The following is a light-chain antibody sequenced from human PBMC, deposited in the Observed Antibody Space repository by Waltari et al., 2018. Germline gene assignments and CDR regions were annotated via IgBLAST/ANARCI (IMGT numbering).Light chain of an antibody. V-gene: IGLV2-23*03. CDR3: CSYAGGTTFL. CDR2: EGD. J-gene: IGLJ2*01. CDR1: GSEIDIYNL. Sequence: QSALTQPASVSGSLGQSITISCTGSGSEIDIYNLVSWYQQYPGKAPKLIIYEGDERPSGVSDRCSGSKAGNTASLTISGLQADDEAEYHCCSYAGGTTFLFGGGTKVTVL.